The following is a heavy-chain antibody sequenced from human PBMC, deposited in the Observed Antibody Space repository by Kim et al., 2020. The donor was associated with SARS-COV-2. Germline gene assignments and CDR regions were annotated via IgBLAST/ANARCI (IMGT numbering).Heavy chain of an antibody. V-gene: IGHV4-34*01. CDR1: GGSFSGYY. CDR3: ARMSGVGYYYYYYGMDV. Sequence: SETLSLTCAVYGGSFSGYYWSWIRQPPGKGLEWIGEINHSGSTNYNPSLKSRVTISVDTSKNQFSLKLSSVTAADTAVYYCARMSGVGYYYYYYGMDVWGQGTTVTVSS. CDR2: INHSGST. J-gene: IGHJ6*02. D-gene: IGHD1-26*01.